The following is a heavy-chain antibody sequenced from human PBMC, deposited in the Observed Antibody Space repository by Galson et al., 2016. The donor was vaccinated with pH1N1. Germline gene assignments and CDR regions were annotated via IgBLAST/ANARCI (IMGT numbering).Heavy chain of an antibody. CDR1: GYSITRGYY. D-gene: IGHD6-19*01. CDR2: IHHTGNT. CDR3: ARRYSSGWSGGDDAFDI. Sequence: SETLSLTCGVSGYSITRGYYWGWIRQPPGKGLEWIGTIHHTGNTDYNPSLKNRLTISLDTSKNQFSLKLISVTAADTAMYYCARRYSSGWSGGDDAFDIWGQGTMVTVSS. J-gene: IGHJ3*02. V-gene: IGHV4-38-2*01.